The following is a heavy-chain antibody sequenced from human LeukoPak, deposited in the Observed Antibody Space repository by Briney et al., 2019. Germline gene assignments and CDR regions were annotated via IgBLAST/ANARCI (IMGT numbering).Heavy chain of an antibody. V-gene: IGHV1-2*02. CDR2: INPNSGGT. CDR3: ARDLGSSWYSLDY. Sequence: ASVKVSCKASGYTFTGYYMHWVRQAPGQGLEWMGWINPNSGGTNYAHKFQGRVPMTRDTSISTAYMELSRLRSDDTAVYYCARDLGSSWYSLDYWGQGTLVTVSS. J-gene: IGHJ4*02. D-gene: IGHD6-13*01. CDR1: GYTFTGYY.